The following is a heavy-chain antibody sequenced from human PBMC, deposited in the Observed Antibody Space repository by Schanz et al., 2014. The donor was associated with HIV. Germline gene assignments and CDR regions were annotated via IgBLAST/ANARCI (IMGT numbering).Heavy chain of an antibody. CDR3: ARRDYGDYYYYYGMDV. J-gene: IGHJ6*02. V-gene: IGHV3-30*03. D-gene: IGHD4-17*01. Sequence: QVQLVDFGGGVVRPGRSLRLSCAVSGFTFSNYGMHWVRQAPGKGLEWVAVISYDGSDKYYADSVKGRFTISRDNSKNTLYLQMNSLRAEDTAVYYCARRDYGDYYYYYGMDVWGQGTTVTVSS. CDR1: GFTFSNYG. CDR2: ISYDGSDK.